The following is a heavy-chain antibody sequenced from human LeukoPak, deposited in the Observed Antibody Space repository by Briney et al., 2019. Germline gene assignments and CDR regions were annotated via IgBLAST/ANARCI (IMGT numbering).Heavy chain of an antibody. V-gene: IGHV3-48*02. J-gene: IGHJ5*02. Sequence: PGGSLRLSCAASGCTVSSYGMNWGRQAPGKGLEWVSYISASNTIYYADSVKGPFTITRDHANNSLYLQMRSLRDEDTAVYYCARRFDPWGQGTLVTVSS. CDR1: GCTVSSYG. D-gene: IGHD3-3*01. CDR2: ISASNTI. CDR3: ARRFDP.